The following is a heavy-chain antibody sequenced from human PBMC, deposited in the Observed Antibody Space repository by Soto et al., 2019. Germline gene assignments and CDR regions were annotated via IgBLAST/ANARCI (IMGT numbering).Heavy chain of an antibody. D-gene: IGHD4-17*01. CDR3: AWHGGFCFDY. Sequence: QVQLQESGPGLVKPSGTLSLTCAVSGGSISSGTWWSWVRQSPGEGGEWIGQIDNSGGDEYNQSHKSRVTISVNKSKREICLNLTSVTAADTAMYYCAWHGGFCFDYWGQGTPVTVSS. CDR2: IDNSGGD. CDR1: GGSISSGTW. V-gene: IGHV4-4*02. J-gene: IGHJ4*02.